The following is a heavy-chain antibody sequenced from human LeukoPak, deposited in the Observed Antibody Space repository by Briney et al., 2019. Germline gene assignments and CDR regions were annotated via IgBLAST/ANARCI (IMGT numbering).Heavy chain of an antibody. CDR1: GYTFSNYY. Sequence: GASVKVSCKASGYTFSNYYMHWVRQAPGQGPEWMGWINPNSGGTHYAHKFQGRVTMTRGTSITTAYMEMTRLSSDDTAVYSCARGGSIYYDTSGYYPLGYWGQGTLVTVSS. CDR2: INPNSGGT. D-gene: IGHD3-22*01. J-gene: IGHJ4*02. CDR3: ARGGSIYYDTSGYYPLGY. V-gene: IGHV1-2*02.